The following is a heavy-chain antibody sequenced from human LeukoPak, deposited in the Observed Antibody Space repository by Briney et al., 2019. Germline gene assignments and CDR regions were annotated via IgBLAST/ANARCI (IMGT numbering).Heavy chain of an antibody. CDR1: GFTFSSYA. CDR3: ARDDSGYSYDNPHY. V-gene: IGHV3-23*01. CDR2: ISGSGGST. D-gene: IGHD5-18*01. J-gene: IGHJ4*02. Sequence: PGGSLRLSCAASGFTFSSYAMSWVRQAPGKGLEWVSAISGSGGSTYYADSVKGRFTISRDNSKNTLYLQMNSLRAEDTAIYYCARDDSGYSYDNPHYWGQGTLVTVSS.